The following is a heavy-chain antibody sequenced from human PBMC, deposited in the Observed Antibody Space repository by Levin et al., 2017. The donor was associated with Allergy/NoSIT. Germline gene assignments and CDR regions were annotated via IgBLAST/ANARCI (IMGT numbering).Heavy chain of an antibody. J-gene: IGHJ5*02. CDR1: GFSISQYH. CDR2: IRSDGSNK. V-gene: IGHV3-30*04. CDR3: SRGNYGLDT. Sequence: SCAASGFSISQYHMYWVRQAPGKGLEWVALIRSDGSNKFYGDSVKGRFTISRDNSENTLYLQMTGLRPDDTAVYYCSRGNYGLDTWGQGTLVTVSP. D-gene: IGHD3-22*01.